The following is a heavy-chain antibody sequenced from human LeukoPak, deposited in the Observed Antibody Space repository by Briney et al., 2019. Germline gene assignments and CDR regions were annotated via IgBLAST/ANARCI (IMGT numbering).Heavy chain of an antibody. CDR2: IRYDGSNK. D-gene: IGHD3-10*01. Sequence: GGSLRLSCAASGFTFSSYGMHWVRQAPGKGLEWVAFIRYDGSNKYYADSVKGRFTISRDNSKNTLYLQMNSLRAEDTAVYYCARVRKYYYGSGSYTEDWGQGTLVTVSS. CDR3: ARVRKYYYGSGSYTED. J-gene: IGHJ4*02. CDR1: GFTFSSYG. V-gene: IGHV3-30*02.